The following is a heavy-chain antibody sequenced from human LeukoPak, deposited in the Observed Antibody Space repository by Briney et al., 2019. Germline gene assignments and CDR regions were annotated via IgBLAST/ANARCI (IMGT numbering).Heavy chain of an antibody. CDR1: GFTFSSYG. Sequence: GGSLRLSCAASGFTFSSYGMHWVRQTPGKGLEWVAIIWSDGSNKYYADSVKGRFTISRDNSKDTLYLQMNSLRAEDTAVYYCARGSGSFSGGFDYWGQGTLVTVSS. CDR3: ARGSGSFSGGFDY. CDR2: IWSDGSNK. V-gene: IGHV3-33*01. D-gene: IGHD1-26*01. J-gene: IGHJ4*02.